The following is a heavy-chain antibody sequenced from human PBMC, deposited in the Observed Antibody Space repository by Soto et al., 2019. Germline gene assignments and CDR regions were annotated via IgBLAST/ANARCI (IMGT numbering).Heavy chain of an antibody. CDR2: VSAYNGER. V-gene: IGHV1-18*01. CDR3: SRGTSIPASGDY. CDR1: GYTFTNYG. Sequence: GASVKVSCKASGYTFTNYGMNWVRQAPGQGLEWLGWVSAYNGERRYAQRVQARVIMTTDTSTTTAYMELRSLRSDDTAVYYCSRGTSIPASGDYWGQGTLVTVSS. J-gene: IGHJ4*01. D-gene: IGHD6-6*01.